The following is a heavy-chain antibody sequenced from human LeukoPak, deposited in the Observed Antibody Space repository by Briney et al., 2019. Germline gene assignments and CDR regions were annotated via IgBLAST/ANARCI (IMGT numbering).Heavy chain of an antibody. D-gene: IGHD3-10*01. CDR3: ARPRYYGSGSFDY. CDR2: INPNSGGT. CDR1: GYTFTGYY. V-gene: IGHV1-2*02. J-gene: IGHJ4*02. Sequence: ASVKVSCKASGYTFTGYYMHWVRQAPRQGLEWMGWINPNSGGTNYAQKFQGRVTMTRDTSISTAYMELSRLRSDDTAVYYCARPRYYGSGSFDYWGQGTLVTVSS.